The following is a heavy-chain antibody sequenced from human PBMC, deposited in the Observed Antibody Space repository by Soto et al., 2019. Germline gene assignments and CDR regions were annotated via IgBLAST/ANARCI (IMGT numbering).Heavy chain of an antibody. J-gene: IGHJ5*02. CDR2: ISAYNGNT. D-gene: IGHD3-3*01. CDR3: ARDFFGREAPNWFDP. Sequence: GASVKVSCKASGYTFTSYGISWVRQAPGQGLEWMGWISAYNGNTNYAQKLQGRVTMTTDTSTSTAYMELRSLRSDDTAVYYCARDFFGREAPNWFDPWGQGTLVTVSS. CDR1: GYTFTSYG. V-gene: IGHV1-18*01.